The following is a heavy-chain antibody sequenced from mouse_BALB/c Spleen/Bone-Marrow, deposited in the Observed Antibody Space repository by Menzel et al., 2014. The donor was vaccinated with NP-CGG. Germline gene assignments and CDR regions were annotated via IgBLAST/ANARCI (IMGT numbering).Heavy chain of an antibody. V-gene: IGHV1-7*01. J-gene: IGHJ4*01. CDR2: INPSTGYT. CDR3: ARQITTVDYAMDY. Sequence: VKLMESGAELAKPGASVKMSCKASGYTFTSYWMHWVKQRPGQGLEWIGYINPSTGYTEYNQKFKDKATLTADKSSSTAYMQLSSLTSEDSAVYYCARQITTVDYAMDYWGQGTSVTVS. D-gene: IGHD1-1*01. CDR1: GYTFTSYW.